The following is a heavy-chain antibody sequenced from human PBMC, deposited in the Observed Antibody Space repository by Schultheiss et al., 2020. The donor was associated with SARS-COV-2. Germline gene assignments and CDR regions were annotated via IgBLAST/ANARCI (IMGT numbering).Heavy chain of an antibody. CDR1: GGSISSGDYY. Sequence: SETLSLTCTASGGSISSGDYYWSWIRQPPGKGLEWIGYIYYSGSTYYNPSLKSRVTISVDTSKNQFSLKLSSVTAADTAVYYCARAPRSYYDFWTGWFDPWGQGTLVTVSS. V-gene: IGHV4-30-4*01. D-gene: IGHD3-3*01. J-gene: IGHJ5*02. CDR3: ARAPRSYYDFWTGWFDP. CDR2: IYYSGST.